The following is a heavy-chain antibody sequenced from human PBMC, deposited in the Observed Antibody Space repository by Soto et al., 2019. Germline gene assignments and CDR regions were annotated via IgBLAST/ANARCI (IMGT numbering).Heavy chain of an antibody. CDR1: GYTFTRYA. Sequence: GASVKVSCKASGYTFTRYAMHWVRQAPGQRLEWMGWINAGKGHTKYAQKFQGRATLTSDTSASTAYMQLSSLRDDDTAVYFCAAVITALSWGQGTLVTVSS. V-gene: IGHV1-3*01. D-gene: IGHD4-4*01. CDR2: INAGKGHT. CDR3: AAVITALS. J-gene: IGHJ5*02.